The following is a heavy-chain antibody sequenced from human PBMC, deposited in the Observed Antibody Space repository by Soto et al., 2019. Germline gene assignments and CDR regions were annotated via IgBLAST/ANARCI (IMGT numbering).Heavy chain of an antibody. D-gene: IGHD6-19*01. CDR2: IYHSGST. CDR1: GGSISSSNW. V-gene: IGHV4-4*02. J-gene: IGHJ6*02. Sequence: SETLSLTCAVSGGSISSSNWWSWVRQPPGKGLEWIGEIYHSGSTNYNPSLKSRVTISVDKSKNQFSLKLSSVTATDTAVYYCARQPIIAVAGTFYYYYGMDVWGQGTTVT. CDR3: ARQPIIAVAGTFYYYYGMDV.